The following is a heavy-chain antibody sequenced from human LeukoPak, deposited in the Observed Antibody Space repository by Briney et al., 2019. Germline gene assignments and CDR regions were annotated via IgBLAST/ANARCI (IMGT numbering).Heavy chain of an antibody. Sequence: PSETLSLTCAVYGGSFSGYYWSWLPQPPGKGLEGIVEIYHSGSNNYNPSLKSRVTISGDTSKNQFSLKLSCVTDADTAVYYCAREDYYRVRRPNYFDYGGQGTLVTVSS. CDR2: IYHSGSN. CDR1: GGSFSGYY. CDR3: AREDYYRVRRPNYFDY. J-gene: IGHJ4*02. D-gene: IGHD1-26*01. V-gene: IGHV4-34*01.